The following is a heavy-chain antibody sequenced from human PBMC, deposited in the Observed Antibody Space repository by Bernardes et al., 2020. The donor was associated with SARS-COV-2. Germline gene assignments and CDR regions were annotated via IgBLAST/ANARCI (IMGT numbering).Heavy chain of an antibody. CDR1: GFSFSLYG. Sequence: GGSLRLSCSASGFSFSLYGMNWVRQAPGQAPEWVATVSPGGEGTHYADSVMGRFTVSRDNSQNSLYLQMNSLRAEDTALYHCAKSNHLDFWGQGTLVTVSS. V-gene: IGHV3-23*01. J-gene: IGHJ4*02. CDR2: VSPGGEGT. CDR3: AKSNHLDF.